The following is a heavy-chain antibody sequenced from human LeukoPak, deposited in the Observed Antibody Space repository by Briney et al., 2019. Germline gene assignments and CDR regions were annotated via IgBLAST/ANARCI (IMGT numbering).Heavy chain of an antibody. CDR1: GGSISTSDYY. CDR3: ASDSTGTTSALDY. D-gene: IGHD1-7*01. Sequence: ETLSLTCTVSGGSISTSDYYWGWIRQPPGKGVEWIGSMFYSGNTYYNPSLKSRVTISVDTSKNQFSLKLSSVTAADTAVYYCASDSTGTTSALDYWGQGTLVTVSS. CDR2: MFYSGNT. J-gene: IGHJ4*02. V-gene: IGHV4-39*01.